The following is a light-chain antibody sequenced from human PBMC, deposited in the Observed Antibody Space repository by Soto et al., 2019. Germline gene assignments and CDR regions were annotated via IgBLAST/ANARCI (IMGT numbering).Light chain of an antibody. Sequence: DIQMTQSPSSVSASVGDRVTITCRASQDISSWLAWYQQKPGKAPKLLIYAASSLQSGVPSRFSGSGPGTDFTPTISSLQPEDFATYYCQQANSFLITFGQGTRLEIK. V-gene: IGKV1-12*01. J-gene: IGKJ5*01. CDR2: AAS. CDR1: QDISSW. CDR3: QQANSFLIT.